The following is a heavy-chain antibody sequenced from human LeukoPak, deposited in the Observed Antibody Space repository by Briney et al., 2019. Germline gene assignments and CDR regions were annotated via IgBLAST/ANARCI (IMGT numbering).Heavy chain of an antibody. CDR2: IYYSGST. CDR1: GGSISSYY. J-gene: IGHJ3*02. V-gene: IGHV4-59*08. CDR3: AGHTGYDAFDI. Sequence: SETLSLTCTVSGGSISSYYWSWIRQPPGKGLEWIGYIYYSGSTNYNPSLKSRVTISVDTSKNQFSLKLSSVTAADTAVYYCAGHTGYDAFDIWGQGTMVTVSS. D-gene: IGHD2-15*01.